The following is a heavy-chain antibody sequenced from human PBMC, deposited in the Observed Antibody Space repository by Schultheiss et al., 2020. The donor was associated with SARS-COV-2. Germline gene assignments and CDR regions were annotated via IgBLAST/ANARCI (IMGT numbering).Heavy chain of an antibody. D-gene: IGHD4-17*01. V-gene: IGHV3-33*08. Sequence: GGSLRLSCAASGFTFSSYGMHWVRQAPGKGLEWVAVIWYDGSNKYYADSVKGRFTISRDNSKNTLYLQMNSLRAEDTAVYYCARGRATVTRTPLDYWGQGTLVTVSS. J-gene: IGHJ4*02. CDR3: ARGRATVTRTPLDY. CDR1: GFTFSSYG. CDR2: IWYDGSNK.